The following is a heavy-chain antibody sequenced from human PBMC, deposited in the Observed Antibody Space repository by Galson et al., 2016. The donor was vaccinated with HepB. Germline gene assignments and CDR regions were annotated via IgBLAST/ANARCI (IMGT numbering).Heavy chain of an antibody. J-gene: IGHJ6*04. CDR3: ARAPGGPHGDDYSYFYGMDV. D-gene: IGHD4-17*01. CDR1: GGSISSGAYY. V-gene: IGHV4-31*03. Sequence: LSLTFTVSGGSISSGAYYWTWVRQYPGKGLEWIGYIYSSGTTYYSPSLKGRLSLSVDTSKSQFSLNLSSVTAADTAVYYCARAPGGPHGDDYSYFYGMDVWGKGTTVTVSS. CDR2: IYSSGTT.